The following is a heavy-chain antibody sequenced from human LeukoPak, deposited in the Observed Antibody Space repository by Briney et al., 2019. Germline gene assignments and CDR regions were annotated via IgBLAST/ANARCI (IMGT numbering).Heavy chain of an antibody. Sequence: PGGSLRLSCAASGFTFSGSAMHWVRQASGKGLEWVGRIRSKANSYATAYAASVKGRFTISRDDSKNTAYLQMNSLKTEDTAMYYCTSPDPLYGDYQSASYFDYWGRGTLVTVSS. CDR3: TSPDPLYGDYQSASYFDY. J-gene: IGHJ4*02. D-gene: IGHD4-17*01. CDR2: IRSKANSYAT. CDR1: GFTFSGSA. V-gene: IGHV3-73*01.